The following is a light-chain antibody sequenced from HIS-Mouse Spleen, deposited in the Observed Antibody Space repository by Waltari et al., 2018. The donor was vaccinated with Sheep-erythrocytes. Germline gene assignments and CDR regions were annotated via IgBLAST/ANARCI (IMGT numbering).Light chain of an antibody. Sequence: QAVVTQEPSLTVSPGGTVTLTCGASTRAATSGPYPYWFHQKPGQAPRTLIYDTSNKHSWTPARFSGSLRGGKAALTLSGAQPEDEAEYYCLLSYSGARVFGGGTKLTVL. J-gene: IGLJ3*02. CDR3: LLSYSGARV. CDR2: DTS. CDR1: TRAATSGPY. V-gene: IGLV7-46*01.